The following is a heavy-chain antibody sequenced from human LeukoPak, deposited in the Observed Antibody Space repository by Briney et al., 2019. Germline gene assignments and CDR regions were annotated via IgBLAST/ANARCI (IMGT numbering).Heavy chain of an antibody. CDR1: GYTLTELS. V-gene: IGHV1-24*01. D-gene: IGHD3-16*02. CDR2: FDPEDGET. J-gene: IGHJ4*02. Sequence: GASVKVSCKVSGYTLTELSMQWVRQAPGKGLEWLGGFDPEDGETIYAQKFQGRVTMTEDTSTDTAYMELSSLRSEDTAVYYCATKYYDYVWGSYREYYFDYWGQGTLVTVSS. CDR3: ATKYYDYVWGSYREYYFDY.